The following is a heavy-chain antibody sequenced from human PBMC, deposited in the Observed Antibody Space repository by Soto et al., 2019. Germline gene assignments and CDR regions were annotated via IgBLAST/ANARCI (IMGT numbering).Heavy chain of an antibody. CDR3: ASLFYDSSGCPARDASDF. Sequence: GGSLRLSCAASGFTFSTYTMNWVRQAPGKGLEWVSSIRSTSTYIYYADSVKGRFTISRDNAKSSLFLQMNSLRAEDTAVYSCASLFYDSSGCPARDASDFWGQGTMVTVSS. D-gene: IGHD3-22*01. CDR2: IRSTSTYI. V-gene: IGHV3-21*01. CDR1: GFTFSTYT. J-gene: IGHJ3*01.